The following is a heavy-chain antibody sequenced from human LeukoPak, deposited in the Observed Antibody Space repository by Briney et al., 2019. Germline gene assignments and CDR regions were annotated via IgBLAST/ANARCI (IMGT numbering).Heavy chain of an antibody. Sequence: GASVKVSCKASGGTFSSYAISWVRQAPGQGLEWMGGIIPIFGTANYAQKFQGRVTITADKSTSTAYMELSSLRSEDTAVYYCARVMGGVTVAGPGGAFDIWGQGTMVTVSS. CDR2: IIPIFGTA. D-gene: IGHD6-19*01. CDR1: GGTFSSYA. J-gene: IGHJ3*02. V-gene: IGHV1-69*06. CDR3: ARVMGGVTVAGPGGAFDI.